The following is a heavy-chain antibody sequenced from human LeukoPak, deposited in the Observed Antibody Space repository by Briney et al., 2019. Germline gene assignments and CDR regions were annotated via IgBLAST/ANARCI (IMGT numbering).Heavy chain of an antibody. CDR1: GGSISSSNW. D-gene: IGHD3-10*01. CDR3: ARGGYFGSGVDAFDI. V-gene: IGHV4-4*02. J-gene: IGHJ3*02. Sequence: SETLSLTCAVSGGSISSSNWWSWVRQPPGKGLEWIGYISHSGTTFYTSSLKSRVTISVDRSKSQFSLKLSSVTAADTAVYYCARGGYFGSGVDAFDIWGQGTLVTVSS. CDR2: ISHSGTT.